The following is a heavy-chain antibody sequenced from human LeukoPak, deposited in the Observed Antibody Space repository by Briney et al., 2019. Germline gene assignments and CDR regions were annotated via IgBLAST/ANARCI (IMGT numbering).Heavy chain of an antibody. V-gene: IGHV3-30*18. CDR3: AKDSREGSGRYYYYYYGMDV. J-gene: IGHJ6*02. CDR1: GFTFSSYG. Sequence: GASLRLSCAASGFTFSSYGMHWVRQAPGKGLEWVAVISYDGSNKYYADSVKGRFTISRDNSKNTLYLQMNSLRAEDTAVYYCAKDSREGSGRYYYYYYGMDVWGQGTTVTVSS. D-gene: IGHD3-10*01. CDR2: ISYDGSNK.